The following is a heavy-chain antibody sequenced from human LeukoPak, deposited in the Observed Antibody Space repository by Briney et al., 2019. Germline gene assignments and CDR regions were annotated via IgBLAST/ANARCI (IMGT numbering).Heavy chain of an antibody. CDR1: GFTFSSYG. V-gene: IGHV3-30*18. CDR2: ISYDGSNK. CDR3: AKRISSGWFFPKYYFDY. J-gene: IGHJ4*02. D-gene: IGHD6-19*01. Sequence: GGSLRLSCAASGFTFSSYGMHWVRQAPGKGLEWVAVISYDGSNKYYADSVKGRFTISRDNSKNTLYLQMNSLRAEDTAVYYCAKRISSGWFFPKYYFDYWGQGTLVTVSS.